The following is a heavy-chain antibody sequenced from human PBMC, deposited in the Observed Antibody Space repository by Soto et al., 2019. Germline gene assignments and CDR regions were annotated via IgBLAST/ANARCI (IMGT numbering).Heavy chain of an antibody. D-gene: IGHD3-22*01. CDR2: INPNSGGT. V-gene: IGHV1-2*02. Sequence: ASVKVSCKASGYTFTGYYMHWVRQAPGQGLEWMGWINPNSGGTNYAQKFQGRVTMTRDTSISTAYMELSRLRSDDTAVYYWAETYYYDSSGFDYWGQGTLVTVSS. J-gene: IGHJ4*02. CDR1: GYTFTGYY. CDR3: AETYYYDSSGFDY.